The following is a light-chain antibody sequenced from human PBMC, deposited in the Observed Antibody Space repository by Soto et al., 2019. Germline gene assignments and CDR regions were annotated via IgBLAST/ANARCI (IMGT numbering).Light chain of an antibody. CDR2: AAS. V-gene: IGKV1-39*01. CDR3: QQSYSTPRVT. Sequence: DIQMTQSPSSLSASVGDRVTITCRASQSISSYLNWYQQKPGKAPKLLIYAASSLQSGVPSRFSGSGSGTAFTIPISSLQPEDFATYYCQQSYSTPRVTFGPGTKVDI. CDR1: QSISSY. J-gene: IGKJ3*01.